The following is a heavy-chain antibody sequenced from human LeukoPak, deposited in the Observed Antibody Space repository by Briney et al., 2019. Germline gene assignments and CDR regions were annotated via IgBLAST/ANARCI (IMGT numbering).Heavy chain of an antibody. CDR1: GGSIIKGDYY. D-gene: IGHD3-22*01. V-gene: IGHV4-30-4*08. CDR2: IYYSGST. CDR3: ARVFPHYYDSRINWFDP. Sequence: SETLSHTFPCSGGSIIKGDYYWSWIRHPPGKALEGIGYIYYSGSTYYNPSLKSRVTISVDTSKNQFSLKLSSVTAADTAVYYCARVFPHYYDSRINWFDPWGQGTLVTVSS. J-gene: IGHJ5*02.